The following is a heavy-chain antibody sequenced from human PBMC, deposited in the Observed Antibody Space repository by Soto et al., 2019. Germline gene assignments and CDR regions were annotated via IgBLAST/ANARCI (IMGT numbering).Heavy chain of an antibody. CDR1: GLTVSSNY. CDR3: ARLSSSGDYSYGMDV. CDR2: IYSGGST. V-gene: IGHV3-66*04. J-gene: IGHJ6*02. Sequence: GGSLRLSRAGSGLTVSSNYMSWVRQAPGKGLEWVSVIYSGGSTYYADSEKGRFTISRDNSKNTLYLQMNSLRAEDTAVYYCARLSSSGDYSYGMDVWGQGTTVTVSS. D-gene: IGHD6-19*01.